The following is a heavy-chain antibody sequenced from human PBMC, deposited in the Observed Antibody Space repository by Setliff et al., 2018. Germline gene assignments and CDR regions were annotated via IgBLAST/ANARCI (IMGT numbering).Heavy chain of an antibody. CDR2: MNPNSGNT. CDR3: ARAQSWSGGPYYFDN. Sequence: ASVKVSCKASGYTFTSYDINWVRQATGQGLEWMGWMNPNSGNTGYAQKFQGRVTMTRNTSISTAYMDLSSLRFEDTAVYYCARAQSWSGGPYYFDNWGQGTLGTVSS. V-gene: IGHV1-8*02. CDR1: GYTFTSYD. D-gene: IGHD3-3*01. J-gene: IGHJ4*02.